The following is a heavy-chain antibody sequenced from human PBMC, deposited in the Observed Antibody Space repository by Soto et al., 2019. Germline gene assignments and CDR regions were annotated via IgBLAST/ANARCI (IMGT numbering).Heavy chain of an antibody. V-gene: IGHV3-23*01. D-gene: IGHD3-10*01. CDR1: GFTLQNYA. CDR2: LIGGHYGT. J-gene: IGHJ5*02. CDR3: AKGKSTGDIDWFDT. Sequence: GGSLRLSCTASGFTLQNYAMAWVRQAPGKGLEWVSTLIGGHYGTAYSYSVKGRVTVSRDNSKNCLYLQMNSLGVEDTAMYFCAKGKSTGDIDWFDTWGQGSLVTVSS.